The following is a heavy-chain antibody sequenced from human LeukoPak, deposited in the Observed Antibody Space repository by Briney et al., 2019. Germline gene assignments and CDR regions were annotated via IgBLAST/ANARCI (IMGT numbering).Heavy chain of an antibody. CDR3: AREWNSGSYYAPFDY. CDR2: IWYDGSNK. J-gene: IGHJ4*02. CDR1: GFTFSSHG. D-gene: IGHD1-26*01. V-gene: IGHV3-33*01. Sequence: GGSLRLSCAASGFTFSSHGMHWVRQAPGKGLEWVAVIWYDGSNKYYADSVKGRFTISRDNSKNTLYLQMSSLRAEETTVYYCAREWNSGSYYAPFDYWGQGTLVTVSS.